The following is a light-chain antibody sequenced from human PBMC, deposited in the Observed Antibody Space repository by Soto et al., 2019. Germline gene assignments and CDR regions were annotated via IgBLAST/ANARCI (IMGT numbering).Light chain of an antibody. CDR2: DAS. J-gene: IGKJ1*01. CDR3: QHYNTYSPT. Sequence: DIQMTQSPSTLSASVGDRVTITCRASQSIGRWLAWYQQKPGKAPNLLIYDASSLEGGVPSRFSGSGSGTEFTLTISSLQPDDFATYYCQHYNTYSPTFGQGTKVDIK. V-gene: IGKV1-5*01. CDR1: QSIGRW.